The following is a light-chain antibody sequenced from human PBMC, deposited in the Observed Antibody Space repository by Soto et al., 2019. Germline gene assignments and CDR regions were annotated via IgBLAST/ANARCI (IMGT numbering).Light chain of an antibody. J-gene: IGKJ2*01. Sequence: EFVLTQSPGTLSLSPGERATLSCRASQTVSTNYLAWYQQRPGQVPRLLIYATSSRATGIPDRFRGSGSGTHFSLTITRLEPEDFAVYYCQTYGSSPITFGQGTMLE. CDR3: QTYGSSPIT. CDR2: ATS. CDR1: QTVSTNY. V-gene: IGKV3-20*01.